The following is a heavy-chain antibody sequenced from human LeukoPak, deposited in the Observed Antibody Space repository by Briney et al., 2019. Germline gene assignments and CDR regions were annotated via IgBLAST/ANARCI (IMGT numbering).Heavy chain of an antibody. V-gene: IGHV1-2*02. J-gene: IGHJ4*02. CDR1: GYTFTGYY. CDR2: IHPNNGGT. Sequence: ASVKISCKTSGYTFTGYYMHWVRQAPGQGLVWMGWIHPNNGGTIYARSFQGRVTMTSDTSISTAYLELNSLISDDTAMYFCARGTQTIFGVIDYWGQGTLVTVSS. D-gene: IGHD3-3*01. CDR3: ARGTQTIFGVIDY.